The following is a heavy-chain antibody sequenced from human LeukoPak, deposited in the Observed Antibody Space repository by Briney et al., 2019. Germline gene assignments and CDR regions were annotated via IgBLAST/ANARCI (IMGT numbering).Heavy chain of an antibody. D-gene: IGHD3-22*01. CDR1: GFTFSSYA. Sequence: GGSLRLSCAASGFTFSSYAMHWVRQAPGKGLEWVAVISYDGSNKYYADPVKGRFTISRDNSKNTLYLQMNSLRAEDTAVYYCARDRSVYYDSSGEAFDIWGQGTMVTVSS. J-gene: IGHJ3*02. CDR2: ISYDGSNK. CDR3: ARDRSVYYDSSGEAFDI. V-gene: IGHV3-30*01.